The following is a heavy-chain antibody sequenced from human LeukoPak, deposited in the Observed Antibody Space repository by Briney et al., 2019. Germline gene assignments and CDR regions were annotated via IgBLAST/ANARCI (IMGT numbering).Heavy chain of an antibody. CDR3: AKGSYYDSSGSFYFDY. V-gene: IGHV3-23*01. CDR2: ISGSGDNT. Sequence: GGSLRLSCAASGFTFSSYAMSWVRQAPGKGLEWVSGISGSGDNTYYADSVKGRFTISRDNSKNTLYVQVNSLGTEDTAAYYCAKGSYYDSSGSFYFDYWVQGTLVTVSS. D-gene: IGHD3-22*01. CDR1: GFTFSSYA. J-gene: IGHJ4*02.